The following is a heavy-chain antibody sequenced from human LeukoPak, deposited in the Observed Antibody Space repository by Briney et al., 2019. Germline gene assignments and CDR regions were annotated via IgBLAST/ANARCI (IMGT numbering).Heavy chain of an antibody. V-gene: IGHV1-2*04. CDR3: ARGGAAAGGDYFDY. Sequence: ASVKVSCKASGYTFTGYYMHWVRQAPGQGLEWMGWINPNCGGTNYAQKFQGWVTMTRDTSISTAYMELSRLRSDDTAVYYCARGGAAAGGDYFDYWGQGTLVTVSS. D-gene: IGHD6-13*01. CDR2: INPNCGGT. CDR1: GYTFTGYY. J-gene: IGHJ4*02.